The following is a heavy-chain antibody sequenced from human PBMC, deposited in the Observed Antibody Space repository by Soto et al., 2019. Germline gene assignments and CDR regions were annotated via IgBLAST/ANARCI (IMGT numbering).Heavy chain of an antibody. J-gene: IGHJ4*02. V-gene: IGHV5-10-1*01. CDR3: ARQGRGYGGPEDY. Sequence: ECLQIACKVSGYSFTSYWISWVRQMPGKGLEWMGRIDPSDSYTNYSPSFQGHVTISADKSISTAYLQWSSLKASDTAMYYCARQGRGYGGPEDYWGQGTLVTVYS. CDR1: GYSFTSYW. D-gene: IGHD5-12*01. CDR2: IDPSDSYT.